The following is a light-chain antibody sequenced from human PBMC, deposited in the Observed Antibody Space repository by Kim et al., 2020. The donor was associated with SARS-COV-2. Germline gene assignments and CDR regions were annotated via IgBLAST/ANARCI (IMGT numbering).Light chain of an antibody. J-gene: IGLJ2*01. Sequence: SYELTQPPSVSVAPGKTASLTCGGNNIGSETVHWYQQKPGQAPLLILYDDSDRPSGIPERFSGYNSGNTATLTISRVAAGDEADYFCQVWDRRSNHVVFGGGTQLTVL. CDR2: DDS. V-gene: IGLV3-21*03. CDR3: QVWDRRSNHVV. CDR1: NIGSET.